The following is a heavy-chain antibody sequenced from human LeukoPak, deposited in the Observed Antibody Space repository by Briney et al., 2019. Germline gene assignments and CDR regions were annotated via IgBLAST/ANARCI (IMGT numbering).Heavy chain of an antibody. V-gene: IGHV4-59*08. Sequence: SETLSLTCTVSGGSIIGYYWSWIRQPPGKGLEWIASIYCSGSTNNNPSLKSRITVSLDTSKNQFSLKLSSVTAADTAVYYCARHRGSNLNRSFDFWGQGTLVTVSS. D-gene: IGHD1-14*01. CDR3: ARHRGSNLNRSFDF. J-gene: IGHJ4*02. CDR2: IYCSGST. CDR1: GGSIIGYY.